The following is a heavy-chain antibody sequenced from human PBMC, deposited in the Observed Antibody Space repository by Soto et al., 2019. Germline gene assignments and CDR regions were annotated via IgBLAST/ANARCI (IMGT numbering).Heavy chain of an antibody. CDR3: ARFRWGSTYVMDV. J-gene: IGHJ6*02. CDR1: GDSISTYY. V-gene: IGHV4-59*01. D-gene: IGHD2-21*01. Sequence: QVQLQESGPGLVKPSETLSLTCTVSGDSISTYYWSWIRQPPGKGLEWIGYIYYSGSTNYNPSLKSRVTISVDTSKNQFSLKLSSVTAADTAVYYFARFRWGSTYVMDVWGQGTTVTVFS. CDR2: IYYSGST.